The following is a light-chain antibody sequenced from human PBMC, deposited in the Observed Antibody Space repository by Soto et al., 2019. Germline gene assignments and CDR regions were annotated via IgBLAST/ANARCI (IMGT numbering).Light chain of an antibody. CDR2: GNS. V-gene: IGLV1-40*01. Sequence: QSVLTQPPSVSGAPGQRVTISCTGSSSNIGAGYDVHWYQQLPGTAPKLLIYGNSNRPSGVPDRFYGSKSGTSASLAITGLQAEDEADYYCQSYESSLRGPGAFGGGTKLSVL. CDR3: QSYESSLRGPGA. J-gene: IGLJ3*02. CDR1: SSNIGAGYD.